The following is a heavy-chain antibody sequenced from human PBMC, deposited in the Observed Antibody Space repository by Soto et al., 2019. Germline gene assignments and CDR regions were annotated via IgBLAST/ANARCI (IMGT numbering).Heavy chain of an antibody. Sequence: SGPTLVNPTQTLTLTCTFSGFSLITTEVGVGWIRQPPGKALEWLALFYWDDDKRYSPSLRSRLTITRDTSRNQVVLTMTNMDPVDTATYYCVFDSRIGASCSGDRCSPIRYYYYGMDVWGQGATVTVSS. CDR3: VFDSRIGASCSGDRCSPIRYYYYGMDV. CDR2: FYWDDDK. D-gene: IGHD2-21*02. V-gene: IGHV2-5*02. CDR1: GFSLITTEVG. J-gene: IGHJ6*02.